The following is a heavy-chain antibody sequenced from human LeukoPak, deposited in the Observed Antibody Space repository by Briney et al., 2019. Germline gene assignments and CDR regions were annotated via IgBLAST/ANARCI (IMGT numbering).Heavy chain of an antibody. J-gene: IGHJ6*03. V-gene: IGHV3-20*04. D-gene: IGHD6-13*01. Sequence: GGSLRLSCAASGFTFDDYGMSWVRQAPGKGLEWVSGINWNGGSTGYADSVKGRFTISRDNAKNSLYLQMNSLRAEDTALYYCAKDIGGVHSSSWYGGIDYYMDVWGKGTTVTVSS. CDR2: INWNGGST. CDR3: AKDIGGVHSSSWYGGIDYYMDV. CDR1: GFTFDDYG.